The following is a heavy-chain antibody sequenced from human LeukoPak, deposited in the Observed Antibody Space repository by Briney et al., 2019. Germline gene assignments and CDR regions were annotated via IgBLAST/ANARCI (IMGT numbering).Heavy chain of an antibody. CDR2: ISAYNGNT. Sequence: GASVKVSCKASGYTFTSYGISWVRQAPGQGLEWMGWISAYNGNTNYAQKLQGRVTMTTDTSTSTAYMELRSLRSDDTAVYYCARQWEQTNYYGMDVWGQGTTVTVSS. CDR1: GYTFTSYG. CDR3: ARQWEQTNYYGMDV. V-gene: IGHV1-18*01. D-gene: IGHD1-26*01. J-gene: IGHJ6*02.